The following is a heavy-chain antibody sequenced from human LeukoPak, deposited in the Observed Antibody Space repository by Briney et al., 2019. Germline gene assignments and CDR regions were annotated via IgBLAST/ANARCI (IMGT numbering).Heavy chain of an antibody. V-gene: IGHV3-23*01. CDR3: AKERSSGWYPPRYFQH. CDR2: ISGSVAST. D-gene: IGHD6-19*01. CDR1: GPTFTSYA. J-gene: IGHJ1*01. Sequence: GGSLRPSCAASGPTFTSYAMSWVRPPPGKGLGWVSAISGSVASTSYADSMNGPFTISRDTSKNRLYLQMNSQTAKDTSIYYCAKERSSGWYPPRYFQHWGQGTLVTVSS.